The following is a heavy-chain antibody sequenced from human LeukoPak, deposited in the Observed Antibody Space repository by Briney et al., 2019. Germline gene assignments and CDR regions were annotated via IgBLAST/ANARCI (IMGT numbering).Heavy chain of an antibody. CDR3: AKSQWLVLDIFDM. CDR2: IKQDGSEK. D-gene: IGHD6-19*01. J-gene: IGHJ3*02. V-gene: IGHV3-7*01. Sequence: GGSLRLSCAASGFTFSNYYMGWVRQAPGKGLEWVGNIKQDGSEKYYVDSAKGRFTISRDNAKNSLYLQMNSVRAEDTAVYYCAKSQWLVLDIFDMWGQGTMVTVSS. CDR1: GFTFSNYY.